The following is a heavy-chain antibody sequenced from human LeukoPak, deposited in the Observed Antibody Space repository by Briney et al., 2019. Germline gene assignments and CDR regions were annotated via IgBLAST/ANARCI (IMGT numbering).Heavy chain of an antibody. V-gene: IGHV1-2*02. CDR3: ARGPRITMIVVVINPPDY. CDR2: INPNSGGT. J-gene: IGHJ4*02. Sequence: GASVKVSCKASGYTFTGYYMYWVRQAPGQGLGWMGWINPNSGGTNYAQKFQGRVTMTRDTSISTVYMELSRLRSDDTAVYYCARGPRITMIVVVINPPDYWGQGTLVTVSS. D-gene: IGHD3-22*01. CDR1: GYTFTGYY.